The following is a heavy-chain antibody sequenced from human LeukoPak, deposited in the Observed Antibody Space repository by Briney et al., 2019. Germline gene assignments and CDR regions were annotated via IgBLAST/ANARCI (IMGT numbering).Heavy chain of an antibody. Sequence: GGSLRLSCAASGFNFIDYSMNWVRQAPGKGLEWISYIGISSGNTKYADSVKGRFTISRDNGKNSLFLQMNSLRAEDTAVYYCARDWFGAKDFWGQGTPVTVSP. CDR2: IGISSGNT. CDR3: ARDWFGAKDF. J-gene: IGHJ1*01. CDR1: GFNFIDYS. V-gene: IGHV3-48*04. D-gene: IGHD3-10*01.